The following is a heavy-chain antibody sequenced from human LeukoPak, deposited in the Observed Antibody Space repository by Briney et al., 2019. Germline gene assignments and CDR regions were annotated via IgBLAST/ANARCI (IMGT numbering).Heavy chain of an antibody. Sequence: PSETLSLTCTVSGGSISSYHWSWIRQTQGNGLEWIGRIYSSGSTNYIPSLKSRVTISVDTSKNQFSLKLSSVTAADTAVYFCARQARYCSGGTCFDSWGQGTLVAVST. CDR1: GGSISSYH. CDR2: IYSSGST. CDR3: ARQARYCSGGTCFDS. J-gene: IGHJ4*02. V-gene: IGHV4-59*08. D-gene: IGHD2-8*02.